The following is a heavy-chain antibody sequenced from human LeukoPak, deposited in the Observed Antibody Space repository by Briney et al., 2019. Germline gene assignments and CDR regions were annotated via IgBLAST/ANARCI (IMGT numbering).Heavy chain of an antibody. CDR3: ARETSQKGAHYMDV. J-gene: IGHJ6*03. V-gene: IGHV4-59*01. CDR2: IYYSGST. Sequence: SETLSLTCTVSGGSISSYYWSWIRQPPGKGLEWIGYIYYSGSTNYNPPLKSRVTISVDTSKNQFSLKLSSVTAADTAVYYCARETSQKGAHYMDVWGKGTTVTISS. CDR1: GGSISSYY. D-gene: IGHD3-16*01.